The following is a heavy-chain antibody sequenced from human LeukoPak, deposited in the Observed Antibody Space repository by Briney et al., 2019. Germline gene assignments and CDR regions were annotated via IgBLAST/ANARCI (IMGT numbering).Heavy chain of an antibody. V-gene: IGHV4-39*01. D-gene: IGHD3-22*01. CDR2: IYYSGST. Sequence: SETLSLTCTVSDGSISSSSYYWGWIRQPPGKGLEWIGSIYYSGSTYYNPSLKSRVTISVDTSKNQFSLKLSSVTAADTAVYYCARGGSGYYMYYFDYWGQGTLVTVSS. J-gene: IGHJ4*02. CDR3: ARGGSGYYMYYFDY. CDR1: DGSISSSSYY.